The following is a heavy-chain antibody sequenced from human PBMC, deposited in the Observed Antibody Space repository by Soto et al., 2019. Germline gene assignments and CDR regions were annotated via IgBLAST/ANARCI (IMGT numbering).Heavy chain of an antibody. J-gene: IGHJ4*02. CDR1: GFTSSSYA. D-gene: IGHD6-19*01. CDR3: ARDSFPMQWLAILDY. Sequence: PGGSLRLSCAASGFTSSSYAMHWVRQAPGKGLEWVAVISYDGSNKYYADSVKGRFTISRDNSKNTLYLQMNSLRAEDTAVYYCARDSFPMQWLAILDYWGQGTLVTVSS. V-gene: IGHV3-30-3*01. CDR2: ISYDGSNK.